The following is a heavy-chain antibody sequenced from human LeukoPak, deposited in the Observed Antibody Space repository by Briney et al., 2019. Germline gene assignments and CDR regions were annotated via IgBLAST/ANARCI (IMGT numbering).Heavy chain of an antibody. V-gene: IGHV1-8*03. CDR1: GYIFTSYD. D-gene: IGHD6-6*01. Sequence: ASVKVSCKASGYIFTSYDINWVRQATGQGLEWMGWMNPNSGNTGYAQKFQGRVTITRNTSISTAYMELSSLRSEDTAVYYCATDSSSSDTNAFDIWGQGTMVTVSS. CDR3: ATDSSSSDTNAFDI. CDR2: MNPNSGNT. J-gene: IGHJ3*02.